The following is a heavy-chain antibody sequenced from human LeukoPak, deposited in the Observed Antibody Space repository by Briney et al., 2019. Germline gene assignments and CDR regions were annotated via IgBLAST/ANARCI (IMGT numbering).Heavy chain of an antibody. CDR1: DGSISGYY. CDR3: ARMNYYGSGSLDY. D-gene: IGHD3-10*01. J-gene: IGHJ4*02. Sequence: PSETLSLTCIVSDGSISGYYWSWIRQPPGKGLEWIGYIYYSGSTNYNPSLKSRVTISVDRSKNHFSLKLSSVTAADTAVYYCARMNYYGSGSLDYWGQGTLVTVSS. CDR2: IYYSGST. V-gene: IGHV4-59*08.